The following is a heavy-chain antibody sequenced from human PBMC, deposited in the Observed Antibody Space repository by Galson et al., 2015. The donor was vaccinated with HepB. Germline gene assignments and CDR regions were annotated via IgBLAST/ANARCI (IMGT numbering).Heavy chain of an antibody. CDR1: GFTFSTYA. Sequence: SLRLSCAASGFTFSTYAMTWVRQAPGKGLEWVSTITGSGGTTYFADSVKGRFTISRDNSKNTLYLQLNSLRGEDTALYYCARDYGINPYYFDYWGQGTPVTVSS. V-gene: IGHV3-23*01. J-gene: IGHJ4*02. D-gene: IGHD4-17*01. CDR2: ITGSGGTT. CDR3: ARDYGINPYYFDY.